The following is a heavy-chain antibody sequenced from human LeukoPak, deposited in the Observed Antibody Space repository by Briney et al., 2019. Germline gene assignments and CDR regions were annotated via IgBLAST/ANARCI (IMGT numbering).Heavy chain of an antibody. D-gene: IGHD5-12*01. CDR2: ISYDGAYK. CDR3: ARGYSGYDLLGY. V-gene: IGHV3-30*10. J-gene: IGHJ4*02. Sequence: GRSLRLSCAASGFSFSAYAMHWVRQAPGKGPEWVAMISYDGAYKYYTDSVKGRFTISRDDSKNTLSLQMNSLRSEDTARYYCARGYSGYDLLGYWGQGTLVTVSS. CDR1: GFSFSAYA.